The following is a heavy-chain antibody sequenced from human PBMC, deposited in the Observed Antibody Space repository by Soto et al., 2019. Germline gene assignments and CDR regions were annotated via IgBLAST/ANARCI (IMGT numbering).Heavy chain of an antibody. CDR1: GYTFTGYY. Sequence: QVQLVQSGAEVKKPGASVKVSCKASGYTFTGYYMHWVRQAPGQGLEWMGWINPNSGGTNYAQKFQGRVTMTRDTSIRTAYMELSRLRSDDTAVYYCARDWGMITFGGVIAPRYYGMDVWGQGTTVTVSS. J-gene: IGHJ6*02. CDR2: INPNSGGT. D-gene: IGHD3-16*02. CDR3: ARDWGMITFGGVIAPRYYGMDV. V-gene: IGHV1-2*02.